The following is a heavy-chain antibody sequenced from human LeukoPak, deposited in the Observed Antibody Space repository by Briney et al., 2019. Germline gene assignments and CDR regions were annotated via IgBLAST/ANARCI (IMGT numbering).Heavy chain of an antibody. Sequence: SETLSLTCAVYGGSFSGYYWSWIRQPPGKGLEWIGYIYYSGSTYYNPSLKSRVTISVDTSKNQFSLKLSSVTAADTAVYYCARGGSSGYYRSPFDPWGQGTLVTVSS. J-gene: IGHJ5*02. CDR1: GGSFSGYY. CDR2: IYYSGST. V-gene: IGHV4-34*09. D-gene: IGHD3-22*01. CDR3: ARGGSSGYYRSPFDP.